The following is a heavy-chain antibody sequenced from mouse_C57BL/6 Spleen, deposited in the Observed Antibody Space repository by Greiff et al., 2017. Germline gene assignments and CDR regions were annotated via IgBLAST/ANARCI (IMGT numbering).Heavy chain of an antibody. Sequence: EVQLQQSGPELVKPGASVKISCKASGYTFTDYYMNWVKQSHGKSLEWIGDINPNNGGTSYNQKFKGKATLTVDKSSSTAYMELRSLTSEDSAVYYCAREGAYYGSSSFAYWGQGTLVTVSA. CDR3: AREGAYYGSSSFAY. CDR2: INPNNGGT. D-gene: IGHD1-1*01. J-gene: IGHJ3*01. CDR1: GYTFTDYY. V-gene: IGHV1-26*01.